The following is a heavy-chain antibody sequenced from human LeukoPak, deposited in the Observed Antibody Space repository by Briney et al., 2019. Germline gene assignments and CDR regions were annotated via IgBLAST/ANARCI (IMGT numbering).Heavy chain of an antibody. CDR3: ARDKSIYYYGSGSYFDY. V-gene: IGHV4-39*07. J-gene: IGHJ4*02. CDR2: IYYSGST. Sequence: SETLSLTCTVSGGSISSSSYYWGWIRQPPGKGLGWIGSIYYSGSTYYNPSLKSRVTISVDTSKNQFSLKLSSVTAADTAVYYCARDKSIYYYGSGSYFDYWGQGTLVTVSS. CDR1: GGSISSSSYY. D-gene: IGHD3-10*01.